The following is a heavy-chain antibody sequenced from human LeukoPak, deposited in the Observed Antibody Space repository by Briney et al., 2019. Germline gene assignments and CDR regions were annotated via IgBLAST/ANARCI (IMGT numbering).Heavy chain of an antibody. CDR1: GFTFSSYE. D-gene: IGHD4-17*01. CDR3: ARLLYGDYG. V-gene: IGHV3-48*03. CDR2: ISSSGSTV. J-gene: IGHJ4*02. Sequence: PGGSLRLSCAASGFTFSSYEMNWVRQAPGKGLEWVSYISSSGSTVYYADSVKGRFTISRDNTKNSLYLQMNSLRAEDTAVYYCARLLYGDYGCGQGTLVTVSS.